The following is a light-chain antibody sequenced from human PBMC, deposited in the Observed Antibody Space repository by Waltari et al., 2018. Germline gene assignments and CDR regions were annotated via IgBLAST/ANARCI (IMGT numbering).Light chain of an antibody. V-gene: IGKV1-5*01. CDR3: QQYYRYYT. Sequence: IQMTQSPSALSASVGDRGTITCRASQRINTWMAWYQQRPGKAPKVLIYDVSTLESGVPSRFSGSGSGTEFTLAINNLQPEDFATYYCQQYYRYYTFGQGTKLEIK. CDR1: QRINTW. CDR2: DVS. J-gene: IGKJ2*01.